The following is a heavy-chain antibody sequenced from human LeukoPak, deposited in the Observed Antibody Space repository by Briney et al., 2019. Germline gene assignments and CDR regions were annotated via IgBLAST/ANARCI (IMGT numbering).Heavy chain of an antibody. Sequence: GGSLRLSCAASGFTLRSYAISGVPQAPGKWLEWVSAISGSGGSTYYADSVKGRFTISRYNSKNTLYLQMNSLRAEDTAVYYCAKESKCQLPQSGSGYYMDVWGKGTTVTVSS. CDR2: ISGSGGST. CDR1: GFTLRSYA. J-gene: IGHJ6*03. CDR3: AKESKCQLPQSGSGYYMDV. D-gene: IGHD2-2*01. V-gene: IGHV3-23*01.